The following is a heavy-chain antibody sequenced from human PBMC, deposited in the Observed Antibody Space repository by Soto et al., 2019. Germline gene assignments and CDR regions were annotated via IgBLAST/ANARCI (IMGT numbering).Heavy chain of an antibody. Sequence: SVKVSCKASGYTFTGYYMHWVRQAPGQGLEWMGRIIPILGIANYAQKFQGRVTITADKSTSTAYMELSSLRSEDTAVYYCAREYGDSSYYYYYYMDVWGKGTTVTVSS. D-gene: IGHD4-17*01. CDR2: IIPILGIA. V-gene: IGHV1-69*04. CDR1: GYTFTGYY. J-gene: IGHJ6*03. CDR3: AREYGDSSYYYYYYMDV.